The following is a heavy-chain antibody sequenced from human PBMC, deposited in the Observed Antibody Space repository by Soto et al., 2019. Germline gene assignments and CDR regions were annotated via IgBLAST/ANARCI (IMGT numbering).Heavy chain of an antibody. CDR2: ISGSGGST. CDR1: GFTFSSYA. V-gene: IGHV3-23*01. Sequence: EVQLLESGGGLVQPGGSLRLSCAASGFTFSSYAMSWVRQAPGKGLEWVSAISGSGGSTYYADSVKGRFTIYRDNSKNTLYLQMNRLRDEDTAVYYCAIPNPRPVVVVVVVAHRDYWGQGTLVTVS. J-gene: IGHJ4*02. CDR3: AIPNPRPVVVVVVVAHRDY. D-gene: IGHD2-15*01.